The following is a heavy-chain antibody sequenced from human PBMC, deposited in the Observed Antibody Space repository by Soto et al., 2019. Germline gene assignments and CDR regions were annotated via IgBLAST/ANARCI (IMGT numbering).Heavy chain of an antibody. CDR1: GGSIIYYY. D-gene: IGHD2-2*01. CDR3: ARGVVVPAARTGWFDP. CDR2: IYYSGST. V-gene: IGHV4-59*01. J-gene: IGHJ5*02. Sequence: TLSLTCTVSGGSIIYYYWSWIRQPPGKGLEWLGYIYYSGSTKYNPSLKSRGSMSVDTSKSQFSLKLSSVTAADTAVYYCARGVVVPAARTGWFDPWGQGTLVTVSS.